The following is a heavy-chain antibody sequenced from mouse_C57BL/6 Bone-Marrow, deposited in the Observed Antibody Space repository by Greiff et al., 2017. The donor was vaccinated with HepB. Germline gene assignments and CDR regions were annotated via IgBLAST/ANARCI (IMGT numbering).Heavy chain of an antibody. D-gene: IGHD2-4*01. CDR1: GYTFTSYW. Sequence: QVQLQQPGAELVKPGASVKLSCKASGYTFTSYWMQWVKQRPGRGLEWIGRLDPNSGGTKYNEKFKSKATLTVDKPSSTTYIQLSSLTSEDSAVYYCARDYGGGVYYAMDYRGEETSVTVSS. J-gene: IGHJ4*01. V-gene: IGHV1-72*01. CDR2: LDPNSGGT. CDR3: ARDYGGGVYYAMDY.